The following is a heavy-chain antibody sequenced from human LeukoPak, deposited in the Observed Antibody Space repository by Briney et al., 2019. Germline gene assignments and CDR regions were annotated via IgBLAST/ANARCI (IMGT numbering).Heavy chain of an antibody. CDR3: ARGPSTVTTQNLYYYYGMDV. J-gene: IGHJ6*02. V-gene: IGHV1-69*13. D-gene: IGHD4-17*01. Sequence: ASVKVSCKASGRTFSSYAISWVRQAPGQGLEWMGGMIPIFGTANYAQKFQGRVTITADESTSTAYMELSSLRSEDTAVYYCARGPSTVTTQNLYYYYGMDVWGQGTTITVSS. CDR1: GRTFSSYA. CDR2: MIPIFGTA.